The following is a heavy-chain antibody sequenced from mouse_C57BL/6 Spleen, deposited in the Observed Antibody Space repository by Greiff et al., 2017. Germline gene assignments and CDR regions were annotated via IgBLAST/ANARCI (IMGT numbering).Heavy chain of an antibody. CDR3: ARDRDSPYWYFDV. CDR2: ISDGGSYT. V-gene: IGHV5-4*01. CDR1: GFTFSSYA. D-gene: IGHD3-3*01. Sequence: EVQLVESGGGLVKPGGSLKLSCAASGFTFSSYAMSWVRQTPEKRLEWVATISDGGSYTYYPDNVKGRFTISRDTAKNHLYLQMSHLKSEDTAMYDCARDRDSPYWYFDVWGTGTTVTVSS. J-gene: IGHJ1*03.